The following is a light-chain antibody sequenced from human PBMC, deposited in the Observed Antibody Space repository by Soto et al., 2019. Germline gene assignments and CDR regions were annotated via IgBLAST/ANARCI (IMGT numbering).Light chain of an antibody. J-gene: IGKJ1*01. CDR2: DAS. V-gene: IGKV1-5*01. CDR1: QDISNY. CDR3: QQYNSYST. Sequence: DIQITQSPSSLSASVADRVTITCQASQDISNYLNWYQQRPGKAPKLLIYDASSLESGVPSRFSGSGSGTEFTLTISSLQPDDFATYYCQQYNSYSTFGQGTKVDIK.